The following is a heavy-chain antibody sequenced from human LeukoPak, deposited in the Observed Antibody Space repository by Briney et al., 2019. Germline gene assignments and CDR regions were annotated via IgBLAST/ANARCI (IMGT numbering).Heavy chain of an antibody. V-gene: IGHV3-13*04. Sequence: PGGSLRLFCATSGFTFSGYDIHWVRQATGKGLEWVSGIGTAGDTYYADSVKGRFTISRENAKNSFYLQMNSLRAGDTAVYYCARASAAGDKTYFDYWGQGTLVTVSS. D-gene: IGHD6-13*01. J-gene: IGHJ4*02. CDR3: ARASAAGDKTYFDY. CDR1: GFTFSGYD. CDR2: IGTAGDT.